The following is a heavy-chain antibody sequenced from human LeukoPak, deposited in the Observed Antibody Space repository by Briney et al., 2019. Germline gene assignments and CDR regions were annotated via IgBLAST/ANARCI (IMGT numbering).Heavy chain of an antibody. V-gene: IGHV4-59*01. CDR3: ARGADSSGYYSIFYFDY. J-gene: IGHJ4*02. CDR2: IYYSGST. D-gene: IGHD3-22*01. Sequence: SETLSLTCTVSGGPISSYYWNWIRQPPGKGLEWIGYIYYSGSTNYNPSLKSRVTISVDTSKNQFSLKLSSVTAADTAVYYCARGADSSGYYSIFYFDYWGQGTLVTVSS. CDR1: GGPISSYY.